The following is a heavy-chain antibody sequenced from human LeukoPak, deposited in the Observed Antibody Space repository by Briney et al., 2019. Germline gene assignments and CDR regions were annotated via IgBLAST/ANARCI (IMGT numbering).Heavy chain of an antibody. Sequence: GASVKVSCKASGYTFTGYYMHWVRQAPGQGLEWMGWINPNSGNTGYAQKFQGRVTITRNTSISTAYMELSSLRSEDTAVYYCARAGLWELPRYAFDIWGQGTMVTVSS. CDR3: ARAGLWELPRYAFDI. V-gene: IGHV1-8*03. J-gene: IGHJ3*02. CDR1: GYTFTGYY. CDR2: INPNSGNT. D-gene: IGHD1-26*01.